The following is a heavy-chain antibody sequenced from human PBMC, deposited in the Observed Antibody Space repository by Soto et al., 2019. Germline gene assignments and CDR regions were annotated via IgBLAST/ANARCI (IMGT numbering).Heavy chain of an antibody. CDR3: ARGYDTALAPIF. D-gene: IGHD5-18*01. J-gene: IGHJ4*02. CDR1: GGSFSSYH. CDR2: INHLTTT. Sequence: SETLSLTCAVYGGSFSSYHWSWIRQTPGKGLEWIGEINHLTTTNYNPSLKSRVIVSLDTPKNQFSLKLSSVTAADTAVYYCARGYDTALAPIFWGQGILVTVSS. V-gene: IGHV4-34*01.